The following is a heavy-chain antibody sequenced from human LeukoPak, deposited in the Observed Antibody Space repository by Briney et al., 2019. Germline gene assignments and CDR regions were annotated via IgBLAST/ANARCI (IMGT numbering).Heavy chain of an antibody. Sequence: PSETLSLTCTVSGGSISSGGYYWSWIRQHPGKGLEWIGYIYYSGSTYYNPSLKSRVTISVDTSKNQFSLKLSSVTAADTAVYYCARADDSSGPFVYWGQGTLVTVSS. CDR2: IYYSGST. D-gene: IGHD3-22*01. J-gene: IGHJ4*02. CDR1: GGSISSGGYY. V-gene: IGHV4-31*03. CDR3: ARADDSSGPFVY.